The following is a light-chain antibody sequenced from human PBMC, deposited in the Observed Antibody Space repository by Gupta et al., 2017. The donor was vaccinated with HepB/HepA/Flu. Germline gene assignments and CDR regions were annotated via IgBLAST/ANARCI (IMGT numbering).Light chain of an antibody. CDR1: QSISNY. V-gene: IGKV1-39*01. Sequence: DIQMTQSPSSLSASVGDRVTTTCRASQSISNYLNWYQQKPGKAPKLLIYAASTLQSGVPSRFSGSGSGTDFTLTISRLQPEDFATYCCQQSDNTPWTFGEGTKVEIK. J-gene: IGKJ1*01. CDR3: QQSDNTPWT. CDR2: AAS.